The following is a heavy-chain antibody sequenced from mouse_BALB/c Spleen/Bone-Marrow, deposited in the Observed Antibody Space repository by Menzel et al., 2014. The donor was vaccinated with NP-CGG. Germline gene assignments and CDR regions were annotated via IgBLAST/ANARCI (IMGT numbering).Heavy chain of an antibody. Sequence: VQLKESGGGLVQPGGSLKLSCTASGFDFSRYWMSWVRQAPGKGLQGIGEINPESSTVNYTPSLKDKFIISRDNAKNALYLQVSKVRSEDTALYYCTRLTYYGLSDYWGQGTTLTVSS. CDR3: TRLTYYGLSDY. D-gene: IGHD1-2*01. CDR1: GFDFSRYW. J-gene: IGHJ2*01. CDR2: INPESSTV. V-gene: IGHV4-1*02.